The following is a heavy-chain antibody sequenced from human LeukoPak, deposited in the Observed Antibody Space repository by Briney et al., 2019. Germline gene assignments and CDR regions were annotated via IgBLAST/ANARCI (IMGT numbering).Heavy chain of an antibody. Sequence: GGSLRLSCAASGFTFRSHSMNWVRQAPGKGLEWVSYISSSSSTMDYADSVKGRFTISRDNAKNSLYLQMNSLRDEDTAVYYCARDRGYCSGGSCYSPDYWGQGTLVTVSS. D-gene: IGHD2-15*01. CDR3: ARDRGYCSGGSCYSPDY. CDR1: GFTFRSHS. J-gene: IGHJ4*02. CDR2: ISSSSSTM. V-gene: IGHV3-48*02.